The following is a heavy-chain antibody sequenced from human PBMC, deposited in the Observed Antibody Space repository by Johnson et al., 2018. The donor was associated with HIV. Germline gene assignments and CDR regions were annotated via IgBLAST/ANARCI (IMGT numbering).Heavy chain of an antibody. D-gene: IGHD6-13*01. J-gene: IGHJ3*02. CDR3: ARVRTAAGFDAFDI. CDR2: INWNGGST. V-gene: IGHV3-20*04. CDR1: GFTFDDYG. Sequence: VQLVESGGGVVRPGGSLRLSCAASGFTFDDYGMSWVREAPRKGLEWVSCINWNGGSTGYVDSVKGRFTISRDNAKNSLYLQMNSLRAEDTALYYCARVRTAAGFDAFDIWGQGTMVTVSS.